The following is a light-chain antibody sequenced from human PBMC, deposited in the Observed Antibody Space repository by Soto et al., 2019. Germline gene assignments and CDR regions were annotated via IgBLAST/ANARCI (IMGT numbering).Light chain of an antibody. Sequence: IQMTQSPSSVSASVGDRVTITCRASQPISSWLAWYQQKPGQPPNLLIYSASTLRSGVPSRFSGSESGTLFTLPITNLQPEDFATYYCQQASSFPLTFGGGIKVEV. J-gene: IGKJ4*01. CDR3: QQASSFPLT. CDR2: SAS. V-gene: IGKV1-12*01. CDR1: QPISSW.